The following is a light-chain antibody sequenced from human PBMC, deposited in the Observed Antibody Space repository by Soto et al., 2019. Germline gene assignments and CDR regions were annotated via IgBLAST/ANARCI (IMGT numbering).Light chain of an antibody. J-gene: IGKJ3*01. CDR2: AAS. Sequence: DIQMTQSPSSLSASVGDRVTITCRASQSISSYLNWYQQKPGKAPKLLIYAASSLQSGVPSRFSGSGSGTEFTLTISSLQPEDFATYYCHQSYSTPLFTFGPGTKVDIK. CDR3: HQSYSTPLFT. CDR1: QSISSY. V-gene: IGKV1-39*01.